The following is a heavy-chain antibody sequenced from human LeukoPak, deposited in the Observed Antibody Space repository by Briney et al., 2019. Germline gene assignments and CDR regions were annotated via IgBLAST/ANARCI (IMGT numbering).Heavy chain of an antibody. J-gene: IGHJ6*03. Sequence: ASVKVSCKASGYTFTGYYMHWVRQAPGQGLEWMGWISAYNGNTNYAQKLQGRVTMTTDTSTSTAYMELRSLRSDDTAVYYCAREYYDFWSGYSHYYYYYMDVWGKGTTVTVSS. CDR3: AREYYDFWSGYSHYYYYYMDV. D-gene: IGHD3-3*01. CDR2: ISAYNGNT. V-gene: IGHV1-18*04. CDR1: GYTFTGYY.